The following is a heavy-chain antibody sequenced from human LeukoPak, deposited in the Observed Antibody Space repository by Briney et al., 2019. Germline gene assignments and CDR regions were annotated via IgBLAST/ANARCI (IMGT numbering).Heavy chain of an antibody. Sequence: QAGGSLRLSCAASGFTFNTYSMNWVRQAPGKRLEWVSDISSSSSTIYHANSVKGRFTIPRDNAKNSLYLQMNSLRAEDTAVYYCARGGTTWAKIDYWGQGTLVTVSS. V-gene: IGHV3-48*04. CDR1: GFTFNTYS. D-gene: IGHD1-7*01. CDR2: ISSSSSTI. CDR3: ARGGTTWAKIDY. J-gene: IGHJ4*02.